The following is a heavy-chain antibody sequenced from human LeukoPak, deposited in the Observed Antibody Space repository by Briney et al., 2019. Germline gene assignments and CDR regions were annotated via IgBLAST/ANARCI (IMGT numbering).Heavy chain of an antibody. CDR2: IYYSGST. CDR3: ARVTAYSSENYFDY. V-gene: IGHV4-59*01. D-gene: IGHD6-25*01. CDR1: GGSISSYY. Sequence: SETLSLTCTVSGGSISSYYWSWIRQPPGKGLEWIGYIYYSGSTNYNPSLKSRVTISVDTSENQFSLKLSSVTAADTAVYYCARVTAYSSENYFDYWGQGTLVTVSS. J-gene: IGHJ4*02.